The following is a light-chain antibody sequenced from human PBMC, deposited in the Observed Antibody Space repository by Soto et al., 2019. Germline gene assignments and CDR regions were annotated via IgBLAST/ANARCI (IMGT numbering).Light chain of an antibody. CDR3: LQHNSYPPT. J-gene: IGKJ1*01. Sequence: VMTQSPATLSVSPGERATLSCRASQSVSSDLAWYHQKPGQAPRLLIYGASTRATGIPARFGGSGSGTEFTLAISSLQPEDVATYYCLQHNSYPPTFGQGTKVDI. V-gene: IGKV3-15*01. CDR1: QSVSSD. CDR2: GAS.